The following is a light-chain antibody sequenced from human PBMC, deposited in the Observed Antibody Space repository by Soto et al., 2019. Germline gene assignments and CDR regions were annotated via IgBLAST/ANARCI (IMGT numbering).Light chain of an antibody. CDR1: QDIRTS. Sequence: DIQMTQSPSSLSASVGARVSITCQASQDIRTSLSWFQHKQGRAPKLLIYGASYLETGVPSRFRGGGSGTNFTFTITSLQPEDIATDYCQHYNNLPPFTFGPGTIVDIK. J-gene: IGKJ3*01. V-gene: IGKV1-33*01. CDR2: GAS. CDR3: QHYNNLPPFT.